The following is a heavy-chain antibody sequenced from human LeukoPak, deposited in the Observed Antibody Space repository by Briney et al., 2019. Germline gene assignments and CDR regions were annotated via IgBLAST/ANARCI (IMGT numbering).Heavy chain of an antibody. Sequence: GGSLRLSCAASGFTFSGSAMHWVRQASGKGLEWVGRIRSKANSYATAYAASVKGRFTISRDDSKNTAYLQMNSLKTEDTAVYYCTRDLYGSGSYYNYFDYWGQGTLVTVSS. D-gene: IGHD3-10*01. CDR1: GFTFSGSA. V-gene: IGHV3-73*01. CDR2: IRSKANSYAT. J-gene: IGHJ4*02. CDR3: TRDLYGSGSYYNYFDY.